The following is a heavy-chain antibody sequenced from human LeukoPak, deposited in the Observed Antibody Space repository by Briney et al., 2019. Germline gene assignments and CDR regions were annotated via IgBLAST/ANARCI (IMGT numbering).Heavy chain of an antibody. CDR2: IYYSGST. J-gene: IGHJ4*02. V-gene: IGHV4-59*12. Sequence: SETLSLTCTVSGGSISSYYWSWIRQPPGKGLEWIGYIYYSGSTNYNPSLKSRVTISVDTSKNQFSLQLNSVTPEDTAVYYCARDSGMVTTAGFDYWGQGTLVTVSS. CDR1: GGSISSYY. CDR3: ARDSGMVTTAGFDY. D-gene: IGHD4-17*01.